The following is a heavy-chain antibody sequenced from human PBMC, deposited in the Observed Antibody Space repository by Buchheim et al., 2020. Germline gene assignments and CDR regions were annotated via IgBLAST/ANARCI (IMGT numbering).Heavy chain of an antibody. V-gene: IGHV3-30*03. CDR1: GFTFSSYG. J-gene: IGHJ6*02. Sequence: QVQLVESGGGVVQPGRSLRLSCAASGFTFSSYGMHWVRQAPGKGLEWVAVMSHDGSNKYYADSVKGRFTISRDNSKNTLFLQMNSLRAEDTAVYYCARERVTTVTSFYYYYYGMDVWGQGTT. CDR3: ARERVTTVTSFYYYYYGMDV. CDR2: MSHDGSNK. D-gene: IGHD4-11*01.